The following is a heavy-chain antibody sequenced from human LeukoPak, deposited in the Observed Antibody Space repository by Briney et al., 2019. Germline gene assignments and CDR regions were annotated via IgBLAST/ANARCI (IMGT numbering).Heavy chain of an antibody. CDR1: GFTFSSYA. CDR2: ISGSGGST. CDR3: ATGPGTLYYYYMDV. Sequence: GGSLRLSCAASGFTFSSYAMSWVRQAPGKGLEWVSAISGSGGSTYYADSVKGRFTISRDNSKNTLYLQMNSLRAEDTAVYYCATGPGTLYYYYMDVWGKGTTVTVSS. V-gene: IGHV3-23*01. J-gene: IGHJ6*03.